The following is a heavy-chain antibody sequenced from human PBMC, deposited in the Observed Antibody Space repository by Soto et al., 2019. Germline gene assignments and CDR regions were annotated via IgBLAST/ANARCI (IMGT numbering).Heavy chain of an antibody. CDR1: RLTFDEFA. Sequence: GRSPTPGSRVSRLTFDEFAVSRVRKAPGKGLEWVGLIRNQSYQETPEYAAAVKGRFTISRDTSNGIAYMQLRTVKMEDSGFFYCVGAGSPDGASFPSCGGWGTAVTVSS. CDR3: VGAGSPDGASFPSC. J-gene: IGHJ4*02. D-gene: IGHD3-10*01. V-gene: IGHV3-49*04. CDR2: IRNQSYQETP.